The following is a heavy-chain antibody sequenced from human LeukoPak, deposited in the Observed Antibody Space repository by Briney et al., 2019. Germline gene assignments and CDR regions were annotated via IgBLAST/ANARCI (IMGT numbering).Heavy chain of an antibody. CDR2: IKQDGSEK. CDR3: ARVGVRFLRAFDI. J-gene: IGHJ3*02. V-gene: IGHV3-7*01. D-gene: IGHD3-3*01. Sequence: GGSLRLSRAASGFTFSSYWMSWVRQAPGKGLEWVANIKQDGSEKYYVDSVKGRFTISRDNAKNSLYLQMNSLRAEDTAVYYCARVGVRFLRAFDIWGQGTMVTVSS. CDR1: GFTFSSYW.